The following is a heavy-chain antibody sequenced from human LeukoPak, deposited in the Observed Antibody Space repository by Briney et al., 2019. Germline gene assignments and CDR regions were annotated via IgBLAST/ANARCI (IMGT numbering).Heavy chain of an antibody. CDR3: ARESSLLRSTDY. CDR2: IYTSGST. J-gene: IGHJ4*02. CDR1: GGSISRGSYY. D-gene: IGHD3-3*01. V-gene: IGHV4-61*02. Sequence: SQTLSLTCTVSGGSISRGSYYWSWIRQPAGKGLEWIGRIYTSGSTNYNPSLKSRVIISVYTSKDQFSLKLSSVTAADTAVYYCARESSLLRSTDYWGQGTLVTVSS.